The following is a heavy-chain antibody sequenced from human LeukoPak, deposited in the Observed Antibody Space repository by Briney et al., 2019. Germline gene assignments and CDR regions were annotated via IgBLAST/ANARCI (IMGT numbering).Heavy chain of an antibody. V-gene: IGHV3-7*01. Sequence: GGSLRLSCAASGFTFSSYWMSWVRQAPGKGLEWVANIKQDGSEKYYVDSVKGRFTISRDNSKNTLYLQMGSLRADDVAVYYCARAKAVAGTGGDNWFDPWGQGTLVTVSS. CDR1: GFTFSSYW. D-gene: IGHD6-19*01. J-gene: IGHJ5*02. CDR2: IKQDGSEK. CDR3: ARAKAVAGTGGDNWFDP.